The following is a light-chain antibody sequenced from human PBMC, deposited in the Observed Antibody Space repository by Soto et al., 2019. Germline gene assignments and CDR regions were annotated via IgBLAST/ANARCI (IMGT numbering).Light chain of an antibody. V-gene: IGKV4-1*01. Sequence: DIVMTQSPDSLAVSLGERATINCKSSQSVLYSSNNKNYLAWYQQKPGQPPKLLTYWASIRESGVPDRFSGRGSGTDFTLTISSLQAEDVAVYYCQQYYSTPFTFGPGTKVDIK. CDR2: WAS. CDR3: QQYYSTPFT. J-gene: IGKJ3*01. CDR1: QSVLYSSNNKNY.